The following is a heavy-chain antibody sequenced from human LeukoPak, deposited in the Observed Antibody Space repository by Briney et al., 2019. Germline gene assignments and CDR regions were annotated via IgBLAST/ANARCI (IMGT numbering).Heavy chain of an antibody. D-gene: IGHD3-3*01. CDR2: INAGNGNT. J-gene: IGHJ4*02. CDR3: ARSYYDFWSGYSAFDY. V-gene: IGHV1-3*03. CDR1: GYTFTSYA. Sequence: ASVKASCKASGYTFTSYAMHWVRQAPGQRLEWMGWINAGNGNTKYSQEFQGRVTITRDTSASTAYMELSSLRSEDMAVYYCARSYYDFWSGYSAFDYWGQGTLVTVSS.